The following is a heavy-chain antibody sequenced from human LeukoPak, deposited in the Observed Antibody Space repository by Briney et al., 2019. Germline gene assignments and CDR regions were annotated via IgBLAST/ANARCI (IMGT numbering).Heavy chain of an antibody. CDR1: GFTFSSYS. CDR2: ISSSSSNI. V-gene: IGHV3-48*01. CDR3: AREEYQLLPDYYYMDV. D-gene: IGHD2-2*01. Sequence: PGGSLRLSCAAAGFTFSSYSMNWVRQAPGKGLEWVSYISSSSSNIYYADSVKGRFTISRDNSKNSLYLQMNSLRAEDTAVYYCAREEYQLLPDYYYMDVWGKGTTVTVSS. J-gene: IGHJ6*03.